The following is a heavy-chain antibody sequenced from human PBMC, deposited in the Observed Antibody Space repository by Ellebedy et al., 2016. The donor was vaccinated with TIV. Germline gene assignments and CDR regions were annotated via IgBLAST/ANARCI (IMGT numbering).Heavy chain of an antibody. V-gene: IGHV3-30-3*01. D-gene: IGHD5-12*01. CDR1: GFTFSNFP. Sequence: PGGSLRLSCAASGFTFSNFPMHWVRQAPGKGLEWVALILYDGSNQFYAESVKGRFTISRDNSKNTLYLQVNSLSAGDTAVYYCARADRGSRSPHFDYWGQGVLVTVSS. CDR2: ILYDGSNQ. CDR3: ARADRGSRSPHFDY. J-gene: IGHJ4*02.